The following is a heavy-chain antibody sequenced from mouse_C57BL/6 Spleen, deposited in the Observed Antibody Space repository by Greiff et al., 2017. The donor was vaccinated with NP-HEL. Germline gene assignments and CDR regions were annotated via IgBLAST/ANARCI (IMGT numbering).Heavy chain of an antibody. D-gene: IGHD1-1*01. Sequence: EVKLVESGGDLVKPGGSLKLSCAASGFTFSSYGMSWVRQTPDKRLEWVATISSGGSYTYYPDSVKGRFTISRDNAKNTLYLQMSSLKSEDTAMYYCARHYGSSAYAMDYWGQGTSVTVSS. CDR1: GFTFSSYG. J-gene: IGHJ4*01. CDR3: ARHYGSSAYAMDY. CDR2: ISSGGSYT. V-gene: IGHV5-6*02.